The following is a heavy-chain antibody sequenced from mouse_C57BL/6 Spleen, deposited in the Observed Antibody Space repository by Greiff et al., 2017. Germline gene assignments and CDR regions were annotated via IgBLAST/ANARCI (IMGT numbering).Heavy chain of an antibody. Sequence: QVQLQQSGAELVKPGASVKMSCKASGYTFTNYSIEWMKQNHGKSLEWIGNFHPYNDDTKYNEKFKGKATLTVEKSSSTAYLELSRLTSDDSAVYYSAKGDYYGSCYDWYFGGWGTGTTVTVST. J-gene: IGHJ1*03. D-gene: IGHD1-1*01. CDR1: GYTFTNYS. CDR3: AKGDYYGSCYDWYFGG. V-gene: IGHV1-47*01. CDR2: FHPYNDDT.